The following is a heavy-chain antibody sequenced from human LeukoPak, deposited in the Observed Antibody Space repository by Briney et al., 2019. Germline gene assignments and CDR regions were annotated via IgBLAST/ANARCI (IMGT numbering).Heavy chain of an antibody. D-gene: IGHD3-9*01. CDR2: ISGSGGST. CDR3: AKEDHYYDILTGYYIPYYFDY. V-gene: IGHV3-23*01. J-gene: IGHJ4*02. Sequence: PGGSLRLSCAASGFSFSTYAMSGVRQAPGKGLEWVSTISGSGGSTYYADSVKGRFTISRDNSKNTLYLQMNSLRAEDTAVYYCAKEDHYYDILTGYYIPYYFDYWGQGTLVTVSS. CDR1: GFSFSTYA.